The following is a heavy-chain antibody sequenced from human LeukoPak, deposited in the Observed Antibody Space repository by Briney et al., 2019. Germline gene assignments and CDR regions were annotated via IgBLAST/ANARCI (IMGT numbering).Heavy chain of an antibody. D-gene: IGHD1-26*01. J-gene: IGHJ4*02. Sequence: PGGSLRLSCAASGFSFSAYGVHWVRQAPGKGLEWVAVIWYDGSSKDYADSVKGRFTISRDNSKNTLYLQMNSLRAEDTAVYYCAKAGGRGSYLIAHIDYWGQGTLVTVSS. CDR2: IWYDGSSK. V-gene: IGHV3-30*02. CDR1: GFSFSAYG. CDR3: AKAGGRGSYLIAHIDY.